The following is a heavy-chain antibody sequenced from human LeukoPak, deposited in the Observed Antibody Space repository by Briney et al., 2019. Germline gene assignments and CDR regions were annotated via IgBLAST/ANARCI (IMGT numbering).Heavy chain of an antibody. CDR2: IYYSGST. D-gene: IGHD4-23*01. J-gene: IGHJ6*02. CDR1: GGSISSGDYY. CDR3: ARQVGTVVTHYYYYYGMDV. Sequence: SQTLSLTCTVSGGSISSGDYYWSWIRRPPGKGLEWIGYIYYSGSTYYNPSLKSRVTISVDTSKNQFSLKLSSVTAADTAVYYCARQVGTVVTHYYYYYGMDVWGQGTTVTVSS. V-gene: IGHV4-30-4*01.